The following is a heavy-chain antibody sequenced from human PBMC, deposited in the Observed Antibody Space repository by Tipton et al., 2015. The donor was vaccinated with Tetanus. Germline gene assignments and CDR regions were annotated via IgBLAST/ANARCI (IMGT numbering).Heavy chain of an antibody. V-gene: IGHV4-39*02. CDR2: ISYSGRT. Sequence: TLSLTCIVSGGSMSSGGHYGAWVRQSPGKGLEWIGSISYSGRTYYSPSLKSRVTMSVDTSKKHFSLRLGSAIAADTAIYYCARLREIVSRSGWALDYWGQGALVTVSS. CDR1: GGSMSSGGHY. D-gene: IGHD5/OR15-5a*01. CDR3: ARLREIVSRSGWALDY. J-gene: IGHJ4*02.